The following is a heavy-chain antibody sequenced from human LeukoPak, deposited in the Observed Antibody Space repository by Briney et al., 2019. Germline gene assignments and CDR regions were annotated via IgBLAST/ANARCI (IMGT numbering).Heavy chain of an antibody. CDR1: GFTFSSYW. J-gene: IGHJ4*02. D-gene: IGHD4-23*01. CDR3: ARGRPHGNDY. Sequence: PGGSLRLSCAASGFTFSSYWMHWVRQTPGKGLVWVARINTDGSSTNNGDSVKGRFTISRDNAKNTLYLQMNSLRVEDTAVYYCARGRPHGNDYWGQGTLVTVSS. CDR2: INTDGSST. V-gene: IGHV3-74*01.